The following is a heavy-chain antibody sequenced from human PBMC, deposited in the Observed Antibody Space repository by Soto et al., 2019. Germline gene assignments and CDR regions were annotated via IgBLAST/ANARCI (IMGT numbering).Heavy chain of an antibody. J-gene: IGHJ4*02. Sequence: QVQLQESGPGLVKPSGTLSLTCTVSGGSINSSNWWNWVRQPPGKGLEWIGEIYHRGSTNYYPSLKSRATISVDKSKNQFSLTLNSVTAADTAVYYCARGWGIAAAGSDYWGQGTLVTVSS. CDR2: IYHRGST. CDR3: ARGWGIAAAGSDY. D-gene: IGHD6-13*01. V-gene: IGHV4-4*02. CDR1: GGSINSSNW.